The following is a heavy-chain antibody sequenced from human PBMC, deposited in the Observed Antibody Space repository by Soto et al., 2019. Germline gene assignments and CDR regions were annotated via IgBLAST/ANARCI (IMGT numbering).Heavy chain of an antibody. D-gene: IGHD6-19*01. CDR2: ISSSSSYI. Sequence: WGSLRLSYGSSGFPFSRYSMYWVPWAPGKGLEWVSSISSSSSYIYYADSVKGRFTISRDNAKNSLYLQMNSLRAEDTAVYYCARVVAVAGTGDYWGQGTLVTVSS. V-gene: IGHV3-21*01. CDR1: GFPFSRYS. J-gene: IGHJ4*02. CDR3: ARVVAVAGTGDY.